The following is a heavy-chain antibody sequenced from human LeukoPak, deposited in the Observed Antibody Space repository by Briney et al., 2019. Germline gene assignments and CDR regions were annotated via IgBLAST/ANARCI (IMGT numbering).Heavy chain of an antibody. CDR2: ISYDGSNK. Sequence: PGGSLRLPCAASGFTFSSYGMHWVRQAPGKGLEWVAVISYDGSNKYYADSVKGRFTISRDNSKNTLYLQMNSLRAEDTAVYYCAKVLLVMITFGGVSSWGQGTLVTVSS. D-gene: IGHD3-16*01. CDR1: GFTFSSYG. J-gene: IGHJ5*02. CDR3: AKVLLVMITFGGVSS. V-gene: IGHV3-30*18.